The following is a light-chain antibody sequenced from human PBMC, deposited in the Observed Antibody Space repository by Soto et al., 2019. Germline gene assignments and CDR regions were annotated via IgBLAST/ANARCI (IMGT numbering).Light chain of an antibody. J-gene: IGKJ5*01. Sequence: DIQMTQSPSSLSASVGDRVTITCRASQSISSYLNWYQQKPGKAPKLLIYAASSLQRGVPSRFSGSGSGTDFTLTISSLQPEDFATYYCQQSYSTQITFGQGTRLEIK. CDR2: AAS. CDR1: QSISSY. V-gene: IGKV1-39*01. CDR3: QQSYSTQIT.